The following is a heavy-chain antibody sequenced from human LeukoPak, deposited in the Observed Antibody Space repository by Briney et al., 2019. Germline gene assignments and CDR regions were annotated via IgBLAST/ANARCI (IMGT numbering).Heavy chain of an antibody. D-gene: IGHD3-3*01. CDR1: GGPFSGYY. CDR3: ARRGRFTTIDY. V-gene: IGHV4-34*01. J-gene: IGHJ4*02. Sequence: SETLSLSCGVYGGPFSGYYWSWSRQPPGKGLEWIGEINHSGSTNYNPSLKSRVTISVDTSKNQFSLKLSSVTAADTAVYYCARRGRFTTIDYWGQGTLVTVSS. CDR2: INHSGST.